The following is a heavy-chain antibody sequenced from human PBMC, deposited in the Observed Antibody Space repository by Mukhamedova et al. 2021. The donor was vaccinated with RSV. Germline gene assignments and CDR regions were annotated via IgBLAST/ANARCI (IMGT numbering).Heavy chain of an antibody. CDR3: ARPPGYGVVIIDYAFDI. J-gene: IGHJ3*02. Sequence: GRFTISRDNAKNSLYLQMNSLRAEDTAVYYCARPPGYGVVIIDYAFDIWGQGTMGTVSS. V-gene: IGHV3-11*03. D-gene: IGHD3-3*01.